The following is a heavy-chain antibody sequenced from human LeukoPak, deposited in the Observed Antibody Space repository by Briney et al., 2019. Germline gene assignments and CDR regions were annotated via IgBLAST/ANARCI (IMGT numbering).Heavy chain of an antibody. J-gene: IGHJ6*03. CDR2: ISSSSSYI. CDR1: GFTFSSYS. Sequence: PGGSLRLSCAASGFTFSSYSMNWVRQAPGKGLEWVSSISSSSSYIYYADSVKGRFTISRDNAKNSLYLQMNSLRAEDTAVYYCARFKMGYGSGSYLGTYYMDVWGKGTTVTVSS. D-gene: IGHD3-10*01. CDR3: ARFKMGYGSGSYLGTYYMDV. V-gene: IGHV3-21*01.